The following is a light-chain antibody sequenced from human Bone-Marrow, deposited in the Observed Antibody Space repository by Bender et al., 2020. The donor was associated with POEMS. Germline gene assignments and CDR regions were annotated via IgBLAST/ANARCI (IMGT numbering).Light chain of an antibody. V-gene: IGLV2-8*01. Sequence: HSALTQPASVSGSPGQSITISCTGTSSDVGSNYLVSWYQHHPGAAPKLIISEVTKRPSGVPDRFSGSKSGNTASLTVSGLQAEDEADYYCSSYAGINNFVFGGGTKLTVL. CDR2: EVT. CDR1: SSDVGSNYL. CDR3: SSYAGINNFV. J-gene: IGLJ3*02.